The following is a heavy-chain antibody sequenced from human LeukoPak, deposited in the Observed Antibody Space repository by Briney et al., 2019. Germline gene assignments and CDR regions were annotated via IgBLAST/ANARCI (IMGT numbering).Heavy chain of an antibody. Sequence: GGSLRLSCAASGFTFSSYWMSWVRQAPGKGLEWVANIKQDGSEKYYVDSVKGRFTISRDNAKNSLYLQMNSLRAEDTAVYYCARERRGESGYPRVYWGQGTLVTVSS. CDR2: IKQDGSEK. D-gene: IGHD5-12*01. V-gene: IGHV3-7*01. CDR1: GFTFSSYW. CDR3: ARERRGESGYPRVY. J-gene: IGHJ4*02.